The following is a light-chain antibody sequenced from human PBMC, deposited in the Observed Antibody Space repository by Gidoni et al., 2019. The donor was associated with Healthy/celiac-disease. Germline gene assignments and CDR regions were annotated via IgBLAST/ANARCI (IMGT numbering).Light chain of an antibody. J-gene: IGKJ4*01. CDR2: GAS. CDR1: QSVSSK. V-gene: IGKV3-15*01. Sequence: ELVMTQSPATLSVSPGERATLSCRASQSVSSKLAWYQQKPGQAPRLLIYGASTRATGIPARFSGSGSGTEFTLTISSLQSEDFAVYYCQQYNNWPPLTFGGXTKLEIK. CDR3: QQYNNWPPLT.